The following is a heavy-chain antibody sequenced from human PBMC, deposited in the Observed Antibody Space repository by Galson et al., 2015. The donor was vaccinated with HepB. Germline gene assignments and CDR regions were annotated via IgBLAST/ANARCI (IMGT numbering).Heavy chain of an antibody. Sequence: SLRLSCAASTFIFSTYSMNWVRQAPGKGLEWVSYISSSSTTIYYADSVKGRFTISRDNAKNSLYLQMNSLRAEDTAVYYCARGALTFDLWGRGTLVTVSS. CDR2: ISSSSTTI. CDR1: TFIFSTYS. V-gene: IGHV3-48*04. CDR3: ARGALTFDL. D-gene: IGHD4/OR15-4a*01. J-gene: IGHJ2*01.